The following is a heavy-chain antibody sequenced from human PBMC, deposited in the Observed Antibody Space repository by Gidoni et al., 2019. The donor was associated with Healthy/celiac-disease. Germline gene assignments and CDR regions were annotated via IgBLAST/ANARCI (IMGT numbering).Heavy chain of an antibody. CDR1: GGSFSGYY. CDR2: INHSGST. CDR3: ARGIAVAGIGRYRVASTKYYFDY. V-gene: IGHV4-34*01. J-gene: IGHJ4*02. D-gene: IGHD6-19*01. Sequence: QVQLQQWGAGLLKPSETLSLTCAVYGGSFSGYYWSWIRQPPGKGLEWIGAINHSGSTNYNPSLKSRVTISVDTSKNQFSLKLSSVTAADTAVYYCARGIAVAGIGRYRVASTKYYFDYWGQGTLVTVSS.